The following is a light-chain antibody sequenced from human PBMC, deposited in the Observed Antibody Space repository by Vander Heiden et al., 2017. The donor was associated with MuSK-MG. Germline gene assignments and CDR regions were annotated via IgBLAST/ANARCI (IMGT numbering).Light chain of an antibody. CDR2: KDS. Sequence: SYELTQPPSVSVSLGQMARITCSGEALPKKYAYWYQQRPGQFPVLVIYKDSGGPSGIPERFSGSSSGTNATLTISAVEADDEAYYCCLSADSSVIFGGGTKLTVL. CDR3: LSADSSVI. CDR1: ALPKKY. V-gene: IGLV3-16*01. J-gene: IGLJ2*01.